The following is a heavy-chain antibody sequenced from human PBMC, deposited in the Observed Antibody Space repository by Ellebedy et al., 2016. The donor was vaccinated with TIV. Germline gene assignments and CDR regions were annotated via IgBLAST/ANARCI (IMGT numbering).Heavy chain of an antibody. CDR2: IRQEGDEI. CDR1: GFNFRSYW. D-gene: IGHD4-17*01. J-gene: IGHJ5*02. CDR3: ARRASYGDYAVQVNPWFDP. V-gene: IGHV3-7*01. Sequence: GGSLRLSCAASGFNFRSYWMTWVRQAPGKGLEWVAKIRQEGDEIYYVESVKGRFTISSDNAKNSLLLQMNSLRVEDTAVYYCARRASYGDYAVQVNPWFDPWGQGTLVTVSS.